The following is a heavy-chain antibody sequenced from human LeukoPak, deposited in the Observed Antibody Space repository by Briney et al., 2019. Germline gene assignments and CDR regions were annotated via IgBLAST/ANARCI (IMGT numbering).Heavy chain of an antibody. D-gene: IGHD3-22*01. CDR1: GGSISSYY. CDR3: ARRPPGYYYDSSGYSEA. Sequence: PSETLSLTCTVSGGSISSYYWSWIRQPPGKGLEWIGYIYTSGSTNYNPSPKSRVTISVDTSKNQFSLKLSSVTAADTAVYYCARRPPGYYYDSSGYSEAWGQGTLVTVSS. V-gene: IGHV4-4*09. CDR2: IYTSGST. J-gene: IGHJ5*02.